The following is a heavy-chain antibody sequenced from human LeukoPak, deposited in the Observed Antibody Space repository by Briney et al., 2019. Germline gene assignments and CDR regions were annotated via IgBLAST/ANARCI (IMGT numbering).Heavy chain of an antibody. Sequence: ASVKVSCKVSGYTLTELSMHWVRQAPGQGLEWMGGIIPIFGTANYAQKFQDRITITADNSTSTAYMELSSLRSEDTAVYYCARDYGAKRVFDYWGQGTLVTVSS. J-gene: IGHJ4*02. CDR2: IIPIFGTA. D-gene: IGHD4-23*01. CDR1: GYTLTELS. V-gene: IGHV1-69*06. CDR3: ARDYGAKRVFDY.